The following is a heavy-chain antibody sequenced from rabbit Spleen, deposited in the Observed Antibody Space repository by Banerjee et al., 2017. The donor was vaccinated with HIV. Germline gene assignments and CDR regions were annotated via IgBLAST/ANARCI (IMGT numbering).Heavy chain of an antibody. D-gene: IGHD8-1*01. Sequence: QSLAESGGDMVKPGASLTLTCTASGFSFSSSYYICWVRQAPGKGLEWIGYIDPVFGITYYANWVNGRFSISRENAQNTVSLQMTSLTAADTATYFCARDGAGGSYFALWGPGTLVTVS. CDR1: GFSFSSSYY. V-gene: IGHV1S40*01. J-gene: IGHJ4*01. CDR3: ARDGAGGSYFAL. CDR2: IDPVFGIT.